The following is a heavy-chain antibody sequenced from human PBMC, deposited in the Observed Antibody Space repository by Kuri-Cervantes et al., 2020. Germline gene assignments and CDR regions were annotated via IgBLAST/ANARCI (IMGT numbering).Heavy chain of an antibody. CDR1: GDSVSSNSAA. D-gene: IGHD3-10*01. J-gene: IGHJ4*02. CDR3: ARHPYPTYYYYFVD. Sequence: LRLSCAISGDSVSSNSAAWNWIRQSPSRGLEWLGRTYYRSKWYNDYAVSVKSRITINPDTSKNQFSLQLNSVTPEDTAVYYCARHPYPTYYYYFVDWGQGTLVTVSS. V-gene: IGHV6-1*01. CDR2: TYYRSKWYN.